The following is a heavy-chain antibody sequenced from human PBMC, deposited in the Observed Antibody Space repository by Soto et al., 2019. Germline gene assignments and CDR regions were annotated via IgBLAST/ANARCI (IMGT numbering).Heavy chain of an antibody. J-gene: IGHJ5*02. CDR3: ARDYVTRESGKAWFDP. CDR2: ITPIFGTA. CDR1: GGTFSSYA. D-gene: IGHD3-10*01. Sequence: QVQLVQSGAEVKKPGSSVKVSCKASGGTFSSYAISWVRQAPGQGLEWMGGITPIFGTANYAQRFQGRVTITADESTSTAYMELSSLRSEDTAVYYCARDYVTRESGKAWFDPWGQGTLVTVSS. V-gene: IGHV1-69*01.